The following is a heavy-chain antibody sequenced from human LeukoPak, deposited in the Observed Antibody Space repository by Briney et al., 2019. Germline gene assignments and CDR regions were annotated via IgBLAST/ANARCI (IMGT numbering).Heavy chain of an antibody. CDR2: IKQDGSEK. Sequence: GGSLRLSCAASGFTFNSYWMSWVRQAPGKGLEWVANIKQDGSEKYYVDSVKGRFTISRDNAKNSLYLQMNSLRAEDTAVYYCARRLYSSSWYYYYYGMDVWGQGTTVTVSS. D-gene: IGHD6-13*01. J-gene: IGHJ6*02. CDR3: ARRLYSSSWYYYYYGMDV. V-gene: IGHV3-7*01. CDR1: GFTFNSYW.